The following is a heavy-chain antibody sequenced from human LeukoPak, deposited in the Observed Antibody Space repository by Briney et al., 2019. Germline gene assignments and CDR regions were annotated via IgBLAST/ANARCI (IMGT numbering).Heavy chain of an antibody. CDR3: ARGASGQDFDY. V-gene: IGHV4-59*12. Sequence: SETPSLTCTVSGGSISSYYWSWIRQPPGKGLEWIGYIYYSGSTNYNPSLKSRVTISVDTSKNQFSLNLSSVTAADTAVYYCARGASGQDFDYWGQGTLVTVSS. CDR2: IYYSGST. CDR1: GGSISSYY. J-gene: IGHJ4*02. D-gene: IGHD2-15*01.